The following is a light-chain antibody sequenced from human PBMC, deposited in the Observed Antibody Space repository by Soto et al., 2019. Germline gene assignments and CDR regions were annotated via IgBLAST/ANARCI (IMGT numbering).Light chain of an antibody. V-gene: IGLV2-14*01. CDR1: NSDVGVYNY. CDR2: EVS. J-gene: IGLJ1*01. CDR3: SSYTSISTLYV. Sequence: QSALTQPTSVSGSPGQTITISCTGTNSDVGVYNYVSWYQQQAGKAPELMSYEVSHRPSGVSNRFSGSKCDNTASLTISGIQAEDEADYYCSSYTSISTLYVFGTGTKVTV.